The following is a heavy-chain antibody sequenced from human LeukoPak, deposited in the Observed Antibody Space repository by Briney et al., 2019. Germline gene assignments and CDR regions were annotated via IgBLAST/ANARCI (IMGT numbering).Heavy chain of an antibody. CDR1: GGSISSGSYC. D-gene: IGHD2-8*01. Sequence: SQTLSLTCTVSGGSISSGSYCWSWIRQPAGTGLEWIGSIYHSGSTHYNPSLKSRVTISVDTSKNQFSLKLSSVTAADTAVYYCVRMLYANTVDHHFEYWGQGTLVTVSS. CDR3: VRMLYANTVDHHFEY. CDR2: IYHSGST. V-gene: IGHV4-61*02. J-gene: IGHJ4*02.